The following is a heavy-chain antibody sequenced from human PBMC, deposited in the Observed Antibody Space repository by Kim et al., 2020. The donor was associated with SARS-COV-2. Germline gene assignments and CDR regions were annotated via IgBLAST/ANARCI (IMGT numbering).Heavy chain of an antibody. CDR3: ARAYGYCPGGNNCYHVGTNDAFDI. CDR1: GFTFRTYG. D-gene: IGHD2-8*02. V-gene: IGHV3-33*01. Sequence: GGSLRLSCAASGFTFRTYGIHWVRQAPGKGLEWVAVIWYDGSKKYYADSVKGRFTMSRDNLKNTVDVQMNSLRAEDTAVYYCARAYGYCPGGNNCYHVGTNDAFDIWGQGTMVTVSS. J-gene: IGHJ3*02. CDR2: IWYDGSKK.